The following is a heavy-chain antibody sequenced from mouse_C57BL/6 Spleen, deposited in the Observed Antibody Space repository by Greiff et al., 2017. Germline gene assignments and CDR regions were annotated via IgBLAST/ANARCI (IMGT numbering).Heavy chain of an antibody. CDR1: GFTITDDY. D-gene: IGHD1-1*02. CDR2: IDPENGDT. Sequence: VQLKESGAELVRPGASVKLSCTASGFTITDDYMDWVKQRPEQGLEWIGWIDPENGDTEYAAKFKGKATMTADKSSNTAYLQLSSLTSEDSAVYYCATSRGNNYAMDYWGQGTSVTVSS. J-gene: IGHJ4*01. V-gene: IGHV14-4*01. CDR3: ATSRGNNYAMDY.